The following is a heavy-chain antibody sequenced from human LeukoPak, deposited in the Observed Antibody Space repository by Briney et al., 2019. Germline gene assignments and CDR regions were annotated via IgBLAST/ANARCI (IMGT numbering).Heavy chain of an antibody. CDR1: GGSISSNS. Sequence: PSETLSPTCTVSGGSISSNSWNWIRQPPGKGLEWIGYVYYSGTTNYNPSLKSRATISVDTSKNQFSLKVTSVTVADTAVYYCARGSCSYFPFDSCGHGNLVTVSS. J-gene: IGHJ5*01. D-gene: IGHD2/OR15-2a*01. V-gene: IGHV4-59*01. CDR3: ARGSCSYFPFDS. CDR2: VYYSGTT.